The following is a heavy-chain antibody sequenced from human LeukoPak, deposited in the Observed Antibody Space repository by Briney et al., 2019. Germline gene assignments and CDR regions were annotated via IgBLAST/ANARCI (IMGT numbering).Heavy chain of an antibody. CDR1: GGTFSSYA. D-gene: IGHD3-3*01. J-gene: IGHJ4*02. V-gene: IGHV1-69*13. CDR3: ASNLPKHDFWSSRPFDY. CDR2: IIPIFGTA. Sequence: ASVKVSCKASGGTFSSYAISWVRPAPGQGLEWMGGIIPIFGTANYAHKFQGRVTITADESTSTAYMELSSLRSEDTAVYYCASNLPKHDFWSSRPFDYWGQGTLVTVSS.